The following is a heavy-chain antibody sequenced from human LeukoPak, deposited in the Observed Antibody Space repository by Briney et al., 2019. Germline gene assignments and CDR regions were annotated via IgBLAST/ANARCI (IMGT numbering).Heavy chain of an antibody. CDR2: INPNSGGT. Sequence: GASVKVSCKASGYTFTSYGISWVRQAPGQGLEWMGWINPNSGGTNYAQKFQGRATMTRDTSISTAYMELSRLRSDDTAVYYCARAQQWLEPYNWFDPWGQGTLVTVSS. D-gene: IGHD6-19*01. CDR1: GYTFTSYG. J-gene: IGHJ5*02. CDR3: ARAQQWLEPYNWFDP. V-gene: IGHV1-2*02.